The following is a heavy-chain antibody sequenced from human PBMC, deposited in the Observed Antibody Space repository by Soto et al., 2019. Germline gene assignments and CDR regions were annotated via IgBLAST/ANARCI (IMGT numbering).Heavy chain of an antibody. V-gene: IGHV3-30*03. CDR2: ISYDGSNK. CDR3: CIAARHDWFDT. D-gene: IGHD6-6*01. J-gene: IGHJ5*02. CDR1: GFTFSSYG. Sequence: GGSLRLSCAASGFTFSSYGMHWVRQAPGKGLEWVAVISYDGSNKYYADSVKGRFTISRDNSKNTLYLQMNSLRAEDTAVYYCCIAARHDWFDTWGQGTLVTVSS.